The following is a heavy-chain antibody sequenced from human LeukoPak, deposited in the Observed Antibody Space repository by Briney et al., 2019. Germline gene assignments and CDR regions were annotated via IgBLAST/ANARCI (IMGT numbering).Heavy chain of an antibody. V-gene: IGHV3-43*02. D-gene: IGHD5-24*01. CDR2: ISGDGGST. Sequence: GGSLRLSCAASGFTFDDYAMHWVRQAPGKGLEWVSLISGDGGSTYYADSVKGRFTISTDNSKNSLYLQMNSLRTEDTALYYCAKDNRRDGFLEFGFDYWGQGTLVTVSS. CDR3: AKDNRRDGFLEFGFDY. CDR1: GFTFDDYA. J-gene: IGHJ4*02.